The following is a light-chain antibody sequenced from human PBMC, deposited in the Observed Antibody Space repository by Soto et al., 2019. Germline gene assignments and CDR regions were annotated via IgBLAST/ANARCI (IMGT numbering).Light chain of an antibody. CDR3: QHRADWPPGAT. CDR2: DAS. Sequence: EIVLTQSPATLSLSPRERATLFCRASQSVSSSLAWYQQKPGQAPRLLIYDASNRATGIPARFSGGGSGTDFTLTIISLEPEDSALYYCQHRADWPPGATFGGGTKVEIK. V-gene: IGKV3-11*01. J-gene: IGKJ4*01. CDR1: QSVSSS.